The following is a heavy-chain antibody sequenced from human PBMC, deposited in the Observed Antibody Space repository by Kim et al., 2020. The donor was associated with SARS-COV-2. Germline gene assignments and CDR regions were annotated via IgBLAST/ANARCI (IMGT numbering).Heavy chain of an antibody. V-gene: IGHV3-33*05. CDR1: GFTFSSYG. D-gene: IGHD3-10*01. J-gene: IGHJ6*02. CDR2: ISYDGSNK. CDR3: ARDSRFGEWMDV. Sequence: GGSLRLSCAASGFTFSSYGMHWVRQAPGKGLEWVAVISYDGSNKYYADSVKGRFTISRDNSKNTLYLQMNSLRAEDTAVYYCARDSRFGEWMDVWGQGTTVTVSS.